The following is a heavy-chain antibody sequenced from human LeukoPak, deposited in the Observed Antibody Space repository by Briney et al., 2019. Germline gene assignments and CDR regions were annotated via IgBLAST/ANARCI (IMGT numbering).Heavy chain of an antibody. J-gene: IGHJ2*01. Sequence: ASVKVSCKASGYTFTSYDINWVRQATGRGLEWMGWMNPNSGNTGYAQKFQGRVTMTRNTSISTAYMELSSLRSEDTAVYYCAKAGYYYDSSGYYYDRSRYFDLWGRGALVTVSS. CDR2: MNPNSGNT. CDR1: GYTFTSYD. CDR3: AKAGYYYDSSGYYYDRSRYFDL. V-gene: IGHV1-8*01. D-gene: IGHD3-22*01.